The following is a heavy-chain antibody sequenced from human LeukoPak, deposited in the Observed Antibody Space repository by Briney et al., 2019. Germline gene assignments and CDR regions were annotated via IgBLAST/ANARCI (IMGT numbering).Heavy chain of an antibody. J-gene: IGHJ5*02. D-gene: IGHD6-6*01. V-gene: IGHV3-30*01. Sequence: PGGSLRLSCAASGFTFSSYAMPWVRQAPGKGLEWVAVISYDGSNKYNADSVKGRFTISRDNSKNTLYLQMNSLRAEDTAVYYCARDCCIAARAENWFDPWGQGTLVTVSS. CDR2: ISYDGSNK. CDR1: GFTFSSYA. CDR3: ARDCCIAARAENWFDP.